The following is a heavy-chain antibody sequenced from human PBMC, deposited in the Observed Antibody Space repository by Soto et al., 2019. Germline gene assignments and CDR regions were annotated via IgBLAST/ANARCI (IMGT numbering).Heavy chain of an antibody. V-gene: IGHV4-34*01. CDR1: GGSFSGYY. J-gene: IGHJ6*02. Sequence: PSETLSLTCAVYGGSFSGYYWSWIRQPPGKGLEWIGEINHSGSTNYNPSLKSRVTISVDTSKNQFSLKLSSVTAADTAVYYCARAGYYDFWSGHLRGVYGMDVWGQGTTVTVSS. D-gene: IGHD3-3*01. CDR2: INHSGST. CDR3: ARAGYYDFWSGHLRGVYGMDV.